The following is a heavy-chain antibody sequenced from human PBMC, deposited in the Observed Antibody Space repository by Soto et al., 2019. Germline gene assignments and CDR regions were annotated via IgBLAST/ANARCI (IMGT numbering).Heavy chain of an antibody. CDR1: GGSISSSSYY. Sequence: SETLSLTCTVSGGSISSSSYYWGWIRQPPGKGLEWIGSIYYSGSTYYIPSLKSRVTISVDTSKNQFSLKLSSVTAADTAVYYCARQQTYYYDSSGVYFDYWGRGTLVPVSS. D-gene: IGHD3-22*01. CDR2: IYYSGST. CDR3: ARQQTYYYDSSGVYFDY. J-gene: IGHJ4*02. V-gene: IGHV4-39*01.